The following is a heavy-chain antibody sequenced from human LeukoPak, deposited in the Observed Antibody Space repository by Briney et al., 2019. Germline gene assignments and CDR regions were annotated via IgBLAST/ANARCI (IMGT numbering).Heavy chain of an antibody. CDR1: GYTFTSYG. V-gene: IGHV1-18*01. CDR3: ARVGGYCTGGICHDY. J-gene: IGHJ4*02. D-gene: IGHD2-15*01. CDR2: ISGYSGNT. Sequence: ASVKVSRKATGYTFTSYGISWVRQAPGQGLEWMGWISGYSGNTNYAQKLQGRVTMTTDTSTNTAYMELRSLRSDDTALYYCARVGGYCTGGICHDYWGQGTLVTVSS.